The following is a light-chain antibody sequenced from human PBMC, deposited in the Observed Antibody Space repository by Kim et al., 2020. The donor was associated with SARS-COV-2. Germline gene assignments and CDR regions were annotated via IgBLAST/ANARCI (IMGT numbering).Light chain of an antibody. V-gene: IGKV3-20*01. CDR3: QQYYSSPGFT. Sequence: EIVLTQSPGTLSLSPGERATLSCRASQSVRSHYLAWYQQRPGQAPRLLIYGAASGPTGIADRFSGSGSGTDFTLTISSLQAEDVAVYYCQQYYSSPGFTFGPGTKVDIK. CDR2: GAA. CDR1: QSVRSHY. J-gene: IGKJ3*01.